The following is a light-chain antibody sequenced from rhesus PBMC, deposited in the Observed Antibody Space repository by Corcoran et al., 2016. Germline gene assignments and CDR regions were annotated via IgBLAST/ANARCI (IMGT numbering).Light chain of an antibody. V-gene: IGKV1-22*01. CDR3: QQYSSSPLT. CDR2: KES. CDR1: QSIRNW. J-gene: IGKJ4*01. Sequence: DIQMTQSPSSLSASVGDTVTITCRASQSIRNWLAWYQQAPGKAPKFLIYKESSLHSGVPSGFSGSGSGTYFTLTISSLQSEDFATYYGQQYSSSPLTFGGGTKVDLK.